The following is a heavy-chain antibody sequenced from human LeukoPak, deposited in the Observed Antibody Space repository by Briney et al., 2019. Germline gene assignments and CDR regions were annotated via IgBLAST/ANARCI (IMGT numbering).Heavy chain of an antibody. CDR3: AKDPKVLLWFGELYPAYGMDV. J-gene: IGHJ6*02. D-gene: IGHD3-10*01. CDR1: GFTFSSYA. Sequence: QPGGSLRLSCAASGFTFSSYAMSWVRQAPGKGLEWVSAISGSGGSTYYADSVKGRFTISRDNSKNTLYLQMNSLRAEDTAVYYCAKDPKVLLWFGELYPAYGMDVWGQGTTVTVSS. V-gene: IGHV3-23*01. CDR2: ISGSGGST.